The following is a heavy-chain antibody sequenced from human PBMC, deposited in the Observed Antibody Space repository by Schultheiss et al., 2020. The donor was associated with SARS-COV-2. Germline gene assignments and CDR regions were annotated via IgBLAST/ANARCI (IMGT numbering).Heavy chain of an antibody. CDR2: IYPGDSDT. V-gene: IGHV5-51*01. Sequence: GESLKISCKGSGYSFTSYWIGWVRQMPGKGLEWMGIIYPGDSDTRYSPSFQGQVTISADKSISTAYLQWSSLKASDTAMYYCARLRYCTSTDCFSPGDYWGQGTLVTVSS. CDR3: ARLRYCTSTDCFSPGDY. D-gene: IGHD2-2*01. CDR1: GYSFTSYW. J-gene: IGHJ4*02.